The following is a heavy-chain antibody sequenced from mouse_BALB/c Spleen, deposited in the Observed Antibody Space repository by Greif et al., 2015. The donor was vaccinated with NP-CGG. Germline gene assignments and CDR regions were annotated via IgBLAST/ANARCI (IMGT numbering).Heavy chain of an antibody. D-gene: IGHD1-1*01. CDR1: GYAFSSYW. CDR2: IYPGDGDT. J-gene: IGHJ1*01. Sequence: VQLQQSGAELVRPGSSVKISCKASGYAFSSYWVNWVKQRPGQGLEWIGQIYPGDGDTNYNGKFKGKATLTADKSSSTAYMQLSSLTSEDSAVYFCAREDYGTRCFDVWGAGTTVTVSS. V-gene: IGHV1-80*01. CDR3: AREDYGTRCFDV.